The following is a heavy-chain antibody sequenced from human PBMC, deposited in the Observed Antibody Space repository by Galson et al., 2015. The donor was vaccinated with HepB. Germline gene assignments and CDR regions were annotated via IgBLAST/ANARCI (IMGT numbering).Heavy chain of an antibody. V-gene: IGHV3-23*01. CDR2: ISGSGGST. Sequence: SLRLSCAASGFTFSSYAMSWVRQAPGKGLEWVSAISGSGGSTYYADSVRGRFTISRDNSKNTLYLQMNSLRAEDTAVYYCAKNVVGAITSPFDYWGQGTLVTVFS. J-gene: IGHJ4*02. CDR1: GFTFSSYA. D-gene: IGHD1-26*01. CDR3: AKNVVGAITSPFDY.